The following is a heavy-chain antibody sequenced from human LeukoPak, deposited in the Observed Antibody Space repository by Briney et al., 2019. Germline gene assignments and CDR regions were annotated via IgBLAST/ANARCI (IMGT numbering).Heavy chain of an antibody. CDR3: ARDWEDSSGYSNYYYYYMDV. CDR2: INPSGGST. V-gene: IGHV1-46*01. Sequence: ASVKVSCKASGYTFTSYYMHWVRQAPGQGLEWMGIINPSGGSTSYAQKLQGRVTMTRDTSTSTVYMELSSLRSEDTAVYYCARDWEDSSGYSNYYYYYMDVWGKGTTVTISS. D-gene: IGHD3-22*01. J-gene: IGHJ6*03. CDR1: GYTFTSYY.